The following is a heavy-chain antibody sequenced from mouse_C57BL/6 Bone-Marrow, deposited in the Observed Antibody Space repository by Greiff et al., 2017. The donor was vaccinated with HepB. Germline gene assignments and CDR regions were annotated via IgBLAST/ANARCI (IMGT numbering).Heavy chain of an antibody. CDR2: INPNYGAT. CDR1: GYSFTDYN. J-gene: IGHJ1*03. Sequence: EVQLQESGPELVKPGASVKISCKASGYSFTDYNMNWVKQSNGKSLEWIGGINPNYGATSYNQKFKGKATLTVDQSSSTAYMQLNSLTSEDSAVYYCEVAHCYFDVWGTGTTVTVAS. CDR3: EVAHCYFDV. D-gene: IGHD1-1*01. V-gene: IGHV1-39*01.